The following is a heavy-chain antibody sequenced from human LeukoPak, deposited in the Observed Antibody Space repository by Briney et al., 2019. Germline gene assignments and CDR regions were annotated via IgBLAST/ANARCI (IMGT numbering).Heavy chain of an antibody. CDR1: GFTFSSYS. Sequence: GGSLRLSCAASGFTFSSYSMNWVRQAPGKGLEWVSYISSSSSTIYYADSVKGRFTISRDNAKNSLYLQMNSLRAEDTAVYYCATDFYRDIVVVPAAYWGQGTLVTVSS. D-gene: IGHD2-2*01. CDR2: ISSSSSTI. J-gene: IGHJ4*02. V-gene: IGHV3-48*01. CDR3: ATDFYRDIVVVPAAY.